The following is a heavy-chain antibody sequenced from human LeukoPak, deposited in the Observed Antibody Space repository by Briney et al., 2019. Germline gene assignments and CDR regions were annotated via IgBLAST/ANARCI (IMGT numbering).Heavy chain of an antibody. Sequence: PGGSLRLSCAASGFTFSNAWMSWVRQAPGKGLEWVGRIKSKTDGGTTDYAAPVKGRFTISRDDSKNTLYLQMNSLKTEDTAVYYCTTDPDYVWGSYRSTVLEFDYWGQGTLDTVSS. V-gene: IGHV3-15*01. J-gene: IGHJ4*02. CDR3: TTDPDYVWGSYRSTVLEFDY. D-gene: IGHD3-16*02. CDR2: IKSKTDGGTT. CDR1: GFTFSNAW.